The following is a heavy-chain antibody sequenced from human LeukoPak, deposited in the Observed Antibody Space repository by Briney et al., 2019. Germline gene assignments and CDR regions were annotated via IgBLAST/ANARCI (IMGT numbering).Heavy chain of an antibody. CDR2: INPSGGST. Sequence: ASVKVSCKASGYTFTSYYMHWVRQAPGQGLEWMGIINPSGGSTSYVQKFQGRVTLTRDTSTSTVYMELSSLRSEDTAVYYCASLVYYYDSSGYHNWFDPWGQGTLVTVSS. D-gene: IGHD3-22*01. CDR1: GYTFTSYY. V-gene: IGHV1-46*01. CDR3: ASLVYYYDSSGYHNWFDP. J-gene: IGHJ5*02.